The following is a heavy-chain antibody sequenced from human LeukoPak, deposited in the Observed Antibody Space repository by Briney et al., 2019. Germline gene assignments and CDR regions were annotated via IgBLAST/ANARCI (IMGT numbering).Heavy chain of an antibody. CDR2: IYSGGST. Sequence: GGSLRLSCAASGFTFSRSAMHWVRQAPGKGLEWVSVIYSGGSTYYADSVKGRFTISRDNSKNTLYLQMNSLRAEDTAVYYCARVPRLCTNGVCFDYWGQGTLVTVSS. CDR1: GFTFSRSA. D-gene: IGHD2-8*01. CDR3: ARVPRLCTNGVCFDY. J-gene: IGHJ4*02. V-gene: IGHV3-53*01.